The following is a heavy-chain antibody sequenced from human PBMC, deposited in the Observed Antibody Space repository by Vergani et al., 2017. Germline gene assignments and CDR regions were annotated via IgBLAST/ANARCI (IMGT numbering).Heavy chain of an antibody. D-gene: IGHD2-2*01. CDR1: GFTFSRYG. CDR3: ARGPDVYCSSTSCENWFDP. J-gene: IGHJ5*02. CDR2: IRYDETNK. Sequence: QAQLVESGGGVVQPGGSLRLSCAASGFTFSRYGMHWVRQAPGKGLEWVAFIRYDETNKYYADSVKGRFTISRDNSKNTLYLQMNSLRAEDTAVYYCARGPDVYCSSTSCENWFDPWGQGTLVTVSS. V-gene: IGHV3-30*02.